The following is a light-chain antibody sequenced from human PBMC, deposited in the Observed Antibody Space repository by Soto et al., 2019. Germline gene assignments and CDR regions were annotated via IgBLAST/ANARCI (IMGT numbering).Light chain of an antibody. J-gene: IGKJ1*01. Sequence: DIQMTQSPSTLSASVGDRVTITCRASQSISSWLAWYQQKPGKAPKLLIYKASSLESGVQSRFSGSGSGTEFTLTISSLQPDDFATYYCKHYNSYSEAVGQGTKVDIK. CDR2: KAS. CDR1: QSISSW. CDR3: KHYNSYSEA. V-gene: IGKV1-5*03.